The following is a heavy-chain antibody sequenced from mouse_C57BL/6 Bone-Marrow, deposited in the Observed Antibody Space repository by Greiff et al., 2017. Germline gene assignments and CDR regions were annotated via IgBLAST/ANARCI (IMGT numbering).Heavy chain of an antibody. CDR2: IDPSDSYT. V-gene: IGHV1-50*01. CDR3: ARENYYGSSQYYFDG. CDR1: GYTFTSYW. D-gene: IGHD1-1*01. J-gene: IGHJ2*01. Sequence: VQLQQPGAELVKPGASVKLSCKASGYTFTSYWMQWVKQRPGQGLEWIGEIDPSDSYTNYNQKFKGKATLTVDTSSSTAYMQLSSLTSEDSAVYYCARENYYGSSQYYFDGWGQGTTLTVAS.